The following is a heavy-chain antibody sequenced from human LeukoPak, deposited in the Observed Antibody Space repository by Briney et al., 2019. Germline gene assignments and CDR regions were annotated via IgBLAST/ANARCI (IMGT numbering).Heavy chain of an antibody. Sequence: GGSLRLSCAASGFTFSSYAMGWVRQAPGKGLEWVSSISGSGGNTYYADSVEGRFTISRDNSKNTLYLQMNNLRAEDTAVYYCARGRGGDYVPSRFDYWGQGTLVTVSS. CDR1: GFTFSSYA. D-gene: IGHD4-17*01. CDR2: ISGSGGNT. CDR3: ARGRGGDYVPSRFDY. V-gene: IGHV3-23*01. J-gene: IGHJ4*02.